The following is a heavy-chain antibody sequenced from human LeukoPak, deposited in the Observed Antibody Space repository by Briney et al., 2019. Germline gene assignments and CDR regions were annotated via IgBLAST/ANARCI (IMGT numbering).Heavy chain of an antibody. Sequence: TGGSLRLSCAASGLTLSRYAVNWARQAPGRGLEWVSYISPSGDSTVYAESVKGRFTISRDNSKNMLHLQMDSLRAEDTAIYYCVKKVYYYMDVWGKGTTVTVSS. CDR3: VKKVYYYMDV. CDR1: GLTLSRYA. V-gene: IGHV3-23*01. CDR2: ISPSGDST. J-gene: IGHJ6*03.